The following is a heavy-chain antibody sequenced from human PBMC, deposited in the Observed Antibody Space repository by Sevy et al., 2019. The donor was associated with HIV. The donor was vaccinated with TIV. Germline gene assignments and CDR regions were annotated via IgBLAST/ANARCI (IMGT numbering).Heavy chain of an antibody. J-gene: IGHJ2*01. CDR1: GLTFDDYA. V-gene: IGHV3-9*01. CDR2: FSWNSGNI. Sequence: GGSLRLACAASGLTFDDYAMHWVRQAPGKGLEWVSGFSWNSGNIAYADSVKGRFTISRDNAKNSLYLQMNSLRDEDTALYYCVKDRYYDTSGYSYYYFDLWGRGTLVTVSS. D-gene: IGHD3-22*01. CDR3: VKDRYYDTSGYSYYYFDL.